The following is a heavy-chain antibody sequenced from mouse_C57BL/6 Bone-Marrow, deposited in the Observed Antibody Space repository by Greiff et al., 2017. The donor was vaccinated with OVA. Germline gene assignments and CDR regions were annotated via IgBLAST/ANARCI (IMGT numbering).Heavy chain of an antibody. J-gene: IGHJ4*01. CDR1: GYTFTSYG. V-gene: IGHV1-81*01. CDR2: IYPRSGNT. Sequence: QVQLQQSGAELARPGASVKLSCKASGYTFTSYGISWVKQRTGQGLVWIGEIYPRSGNTYYNEKFKGKATLTADKSSSTAYMELRSLTSEDSAVYFCARYIATVVATDAMDYWGQGTSVTVSS. CDR3: ARYIATVVATDAMDY. D-gene: IGHD1-1*01.